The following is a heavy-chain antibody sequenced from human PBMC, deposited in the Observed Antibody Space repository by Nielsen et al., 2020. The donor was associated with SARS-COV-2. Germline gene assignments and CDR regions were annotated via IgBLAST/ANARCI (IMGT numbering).Heavy chain of an antibody. CDR1: GFTFSSYG. J-gene: IGHJ4*02. Sequence: GESLKISCAASGFTFSSYGMHWVRQAPGKGLEWVAVIWYDGSNKYYADSVKGRFTISRDNSKNTLYLQMNSLRAEDTAVYYCARDLIIGDEGAGLWGQGTLVTVSS. CDR2: IWYDGSNK. D-gene: IGHD6-19*01. CDR3: ARDLIIGDEGAGL. V-gene: IGHV3-33*01.